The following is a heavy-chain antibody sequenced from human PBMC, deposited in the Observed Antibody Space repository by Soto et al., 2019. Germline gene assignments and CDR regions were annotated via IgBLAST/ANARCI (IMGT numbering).Heavy chain of an antibody. CDR3: ARPSITIFGVVPSAPFDH. Sequence: PGESLKISCKGSGHSFTTYWIGWVRQMPGKGLEWMGIIYPGDSDTRYSPSFQGQVTISADKSISTAYLHWSSLRASDTAMYYCARPSITIFGVVPSAPFDHWGQGTLVTVSS. J-gene: IGHJ4*02. CDR2: IYPGDSDT. CDR1: GHSFTTYW. V-gene: IGHV5-51*01. D-gene: IGHD3-3*01.